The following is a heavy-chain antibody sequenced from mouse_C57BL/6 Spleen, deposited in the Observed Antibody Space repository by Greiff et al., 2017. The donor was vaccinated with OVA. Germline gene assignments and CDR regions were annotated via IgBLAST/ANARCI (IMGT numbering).Heavy chain of an antibody. CDR3: ARESLLGSSYVGPGYFDV. V-gene: IGHV1-82*01. Sequence: QVQLQQSGPELVKPGASVKISCKASGYAFSSSWMNWVKQRPGKGLEWIGRLYPGDGDTNYNGKFKGKAPLTADKSSSTAYMQLSSLTSEDSAVYFCARESLLGSSYVGPGYFDVWGTGTTVTVSS. CDR1: GYAFSSSW. J-gene: IGHJ1*03. D-gene: IGHD1-1*01. CDR2: LYPGDGDT.